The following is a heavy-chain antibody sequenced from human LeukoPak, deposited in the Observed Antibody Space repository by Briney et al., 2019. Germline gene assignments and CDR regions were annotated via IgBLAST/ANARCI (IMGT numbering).Heavy chain of an antibody. CDR2: FDPEDGET. D-gene: IGHD4-17*01. Sequence: ASVKVSCKVSGYTLTELSMHWVRQAPGKGLEWMGGFDPEDGETIYAQKFQGRVTMTEDTSTDTAYMELSSLRSEDTAVYYCATIYGDQYYSDYWGQGTLVTVSS. CDR3: ATIYGDQYYSDY. V-gene: IGHV1-24*01. J-gene: IGHJ4*02. CDR1: GYTLTELS.